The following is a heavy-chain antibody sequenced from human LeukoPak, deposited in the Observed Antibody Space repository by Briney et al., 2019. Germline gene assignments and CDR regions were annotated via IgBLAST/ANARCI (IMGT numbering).Heavy chain of an antibody. V-gene: IGHV4-39*01. Sequence: PSETLSLTCSLSGGSVSNRSYYWGWVRQPPGKGLEWIGFVHYSGITHYNLSLKSQVSLSADTSNKQFALRLTSVTAKDTAIYFCARATARYMYVWGTGITVTVSS. CDR3: ARATARYMYV. CDR2: VHYSGIT. J-gene: IGHJ6*03. CDR1: GGSVSNRSYY. D-gene: IGHD1-26*01.